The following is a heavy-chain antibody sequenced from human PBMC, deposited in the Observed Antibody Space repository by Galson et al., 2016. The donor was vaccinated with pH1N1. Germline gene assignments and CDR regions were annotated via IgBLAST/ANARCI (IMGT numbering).Heavy chain of an antibody. CDR2: IYVGDSHT. D-gene: IGHD3-9*01. V-gene: IGHV5-51*01. J-gene: IGHJ4*02. Sequence: QSGAEVKKPGESLKISCQGFGYSLPNYWIGWVRQMPGKGLEWMGFIYVGDSHTRYSPSFQGQVTISADKSISTAYLERSSLKASDTATYYCASTRPEFRYFDWQKPHFFDYWGQGTLVTVSS. CDR3: ASTRPEFRYFDWQKPHFFDY. CDR1: GYSLPNYW.